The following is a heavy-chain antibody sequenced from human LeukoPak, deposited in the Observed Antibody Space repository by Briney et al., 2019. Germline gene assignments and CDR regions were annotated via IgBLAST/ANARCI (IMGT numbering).Heavy chain of an antibody. CDR3: ARVFYSSSWFAGIYYYYYMDV. Sequence: ASVKVSCKASGCTFTSYDINWVRQATGQGLEWMGWMNPNSGNTGYAQKFQGRVTITRNTSISTAYMELSSLRSEDTAVYYCARVFYSSSWFAGIYYYYYMDVWGKGTTVTVSS. J-gene: IGHJ6*03. CDR1: GCTFTSYD. CDR2: MNPNSGNT. D-gene: IGHD6-13*01. V-gene: IGHV1-8*03.